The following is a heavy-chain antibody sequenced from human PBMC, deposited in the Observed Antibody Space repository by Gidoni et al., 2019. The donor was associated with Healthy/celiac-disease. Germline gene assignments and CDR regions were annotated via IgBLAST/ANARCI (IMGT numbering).Heavy chain of an antibody. CDR2: ISSSSSTI. J-gene: IGHJ6*02. CDR3: AREDVTTVTTLQHYYYYGMDV. V-gene: IGHV3-48*01. Sequence: EVQLVESGGGLVQPGGSLRLSCAASGFTFSSYSMNWVRQAPGKGLEWVSYISSSSSTIYYADSVKGRFTISRDNAKNSLYLQMNSLRAEDTAVYYCAREDVTTVTTLQHYYYYGMDVWGQGTTVTVSS. D-gene: IGHD4-17*01. CDR1: GFTFSSYS.